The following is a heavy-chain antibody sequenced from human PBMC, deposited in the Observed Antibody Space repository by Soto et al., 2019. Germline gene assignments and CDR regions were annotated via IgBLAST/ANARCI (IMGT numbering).Heavy chain of an antibody. D-gene: IGHD1-26*01. Sequence: GGSLRLSCAASGFTFSSYGMHWVRQAPGKGLEWVAVIWYDGSNKYYADSVKGRFTISRDNSKNTLYLQMNSLRAEDTAVYYCARDFGRSGSLGYWGQGTLVTVSS. J-gene: IGHJ4*02. CDR1: GFTFSSYG. V-gene: IGHV3-33*01. CDR2: IWYDGSNK. CDR3: ARDFGRSGSLGY.